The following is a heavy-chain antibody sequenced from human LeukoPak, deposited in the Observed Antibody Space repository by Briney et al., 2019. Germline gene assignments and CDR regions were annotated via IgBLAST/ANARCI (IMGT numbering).Heavy chain of an antibody. CDR3: VSFYETY. Sequence: GGSLRLPCAASGNYWMQWVRQAPGKGLVWVSHINSDGSWTSYADSVKGRFTISKDNAKNTVYLQMNNLGAEDTAVYYCVSFYETYWGRGTLVTVSS. D-gene: IGHD2-2*01. CDR1: GNYW. CDR2: INSDGSWT. V-gene: IGHV3-74*01. J-gene: IGHJ4*02.